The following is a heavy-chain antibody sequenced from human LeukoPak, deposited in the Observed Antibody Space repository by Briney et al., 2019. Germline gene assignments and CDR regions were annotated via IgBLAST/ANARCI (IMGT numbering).Heavy chain of an antibody. CDR3: ARVNSNNFDY. V-gene: IGHV3-30-3*01. J-gene: IGHJ4*02. CDR1: GFTFSSFP. CDR2: ISYDGNNE. Sequence: GGSLRLSCAASGFTFSSFPMHWVRQAPGKGLEWVAVISYDGNNEYYADSVKGRFTISRDNSKNTLYLQMNSLRVEDTAVYYSARVNSNNFDYWGQGTLVTVSS. D-gene: IGHD1/OR15-1a*01.